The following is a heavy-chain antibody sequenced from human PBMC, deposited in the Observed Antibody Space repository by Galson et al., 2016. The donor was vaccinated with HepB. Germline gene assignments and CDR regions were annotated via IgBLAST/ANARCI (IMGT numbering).Heavy chain of an antibody. Sequence: SVKVSCKASGYTFTTHDLSWVRQASGQGPEWMGYMNPGTGKSGYAPKFQGRVTMTRNTSTDTAYLEMNSLRSEDTAIYYCARSRFLGVVILGSWGQGTVLTVSS. CDR2: MNPGTGKS. CDR3: ARSRFLGVVILGS. V-gene: IGHV1-8*01. J-gene: IGHJ4*02. CDR1: GYTFTTHD. D-gene: IGHD3-3*01.